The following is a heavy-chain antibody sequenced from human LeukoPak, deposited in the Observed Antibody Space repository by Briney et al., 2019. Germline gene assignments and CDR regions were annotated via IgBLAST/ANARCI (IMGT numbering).Heavy chain of an antibody. J-gene: IGHJ2*01. CDR3: ARGFGYFDWFPRWYFDL. D-gene: IGHD3-9*01. Sequence: SETLSLTCTVSGGSISSYYWSWIRQPPGKGLEWIGYIYCSGSTNYNPSLKSRVTISVDTSKNQFSLKLSSVTAADTAVYYCARGFGYFDWFPRWYFDLWGRGTLVTVSS. V-gene: IGHV4-59*01. CDR2: IYCSGST. CDR1: GGSISSYY.